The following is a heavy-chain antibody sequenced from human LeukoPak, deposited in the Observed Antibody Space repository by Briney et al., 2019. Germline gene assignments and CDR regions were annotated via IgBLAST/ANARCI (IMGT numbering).Heavy chain of an antibody. CDR1: GDSISPYS. V-gene: IGHV4-4*07. CDR2: IFTSGAA. CDR3: ARGSSGQIYYFDY. J-gene: IGHJ4*02. D-gene: IGHD3-22*01. Sequence: PSETLSLTCSVSGDSISPYSWTWIRQPAGKGLEWIGRIFTSGAAFYNPSLKSRVTMSIATSKAQFSLRLSSVTAADTAVYYCARGSSGQIYYFDYWGQGTLVTVSS.